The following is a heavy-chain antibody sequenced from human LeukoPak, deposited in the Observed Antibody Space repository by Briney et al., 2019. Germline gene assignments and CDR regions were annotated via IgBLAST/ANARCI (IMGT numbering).Heavy chain of an antibody. CDR3: ATVRGGSGTYYNDY. Sequence: PGGSLRLSCAASGFTFRNYGMEWDRQAPGKGLEWVAVIWYDGSNKYYADSVKGRFTISRDNSKNTLYLQMNSLRAEDTSVYYCATVRGGSGTYYNDYWGQGTLVTVSS. CDR1: GFTFRNYG. CDR2: IWYDGSNK. V-gene: IGHV3-33*01. J-gene: IGHJ4*02. D-gene: IGHD3-10*01.